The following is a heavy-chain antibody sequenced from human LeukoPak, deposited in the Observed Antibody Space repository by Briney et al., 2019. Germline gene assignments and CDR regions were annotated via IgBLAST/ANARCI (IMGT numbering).Heavy chain of an antibody. Sequence: ASVKVSCKASGYTFTGYYMHWVRQAPGQGLEWMGWINPNSGGTNYAQKFRGRVTMTRDTSISTAYMELSRLRSDDTAVYYCARHSSSRPVYFDYWGQGTLVTVSS. CDR1: GYTFTGYY. V-gene: IGHV1-2*02. D-gene: IGHD6-6*01. CDR3: ARHSSSRPVYFDY. CDR2: INPNSGGT. J-gene: IGHJ4*02.